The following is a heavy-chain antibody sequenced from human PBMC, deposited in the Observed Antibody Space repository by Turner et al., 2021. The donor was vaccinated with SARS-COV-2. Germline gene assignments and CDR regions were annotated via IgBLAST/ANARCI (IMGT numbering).Heavy chain of an antibody. J-gene: IGHJ5*02. V-gene: IGHV3-23*01. Sequence: VQLLESGGGLVQPGGSLRLSCAASGFLFSSYAMSWGSQGAGKGLEWGSASRGRGGSKSDAKSEKGRFNISRDNSKNTLYMKMNSLRAEDTAVYYGAKDQFLRYYERSGYLNWFDPWGQGTLVTVSS. CDR1: GFLFSSYA. CDR3: AKDQFLRYYERSGYLNWFDP. D-gene: IGHD3-22*01. CDR2: SRGRGGSK.